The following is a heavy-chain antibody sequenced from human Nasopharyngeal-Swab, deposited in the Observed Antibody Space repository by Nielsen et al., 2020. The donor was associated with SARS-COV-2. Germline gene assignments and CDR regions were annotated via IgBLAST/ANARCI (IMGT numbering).Heavy chain of an antibody. D-gene: IGHD3-22*01. V-gene: IGHV3-48*03. CDR2: ISSSGSTI. CDR3: ARDYRTYYYDSSGYYASYYYGMDV. J-gene: IGHJ6*02. CDR1: GFSFRSSE. Sequence: GGPLRPSCAASGFSFRSSEMNWVRQAPGKELEGVSYISSSGSTIYYADPVKGRFTISRDNAKNSLYLQMNSLRAEDTAVYYCARDYRTYYYDSSGYYASYYYGMDVWGQGTTVTVSS.